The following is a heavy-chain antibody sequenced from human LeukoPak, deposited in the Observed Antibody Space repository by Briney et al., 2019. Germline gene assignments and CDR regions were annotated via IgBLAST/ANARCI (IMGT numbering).Heavy chain of an antibody. CDR1: GFTFSSYA. CDR3: AKDHGVAAAGIPKWFDY. CDR2: ISGSGGST. D-gene: IGHD6-13*01. J-gene: IGHJ4*02. V-gene: IGHV3-23*01. Sequence: GGSLRLSCAASGFTFSSYAMSWVRQAQGKGLEWVSAISGSGGSTYYADSVKGRFTISRDNTKNTLYLQMNSLRAEDTAVYYCAKDHGVAAAGIPKWFDYWGQGTLVTVSS.